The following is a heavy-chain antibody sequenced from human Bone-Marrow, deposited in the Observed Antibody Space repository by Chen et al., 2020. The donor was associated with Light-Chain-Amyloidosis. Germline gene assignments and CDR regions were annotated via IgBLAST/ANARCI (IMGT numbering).Heavy chain of an antibody. CDR3: ARRRDGYNFDY. D-gene: IGHD5-12*01. CDR1: GYTFPNYW. CDR2: IYPDASDA. J-gene: IGHJ4*02. Sequence: EVQLEQSGPEGKKPGESLKISCKGSGYTFPNYWIGWVRQMPGKGLEWMGVIYPDASDARYSPSFEGQVTISADKSITTAYLQWRSLTASDTAMYYCARRRDGYNFDYWGQGTLVTVSS. V-gene: IGHV5-51*01.